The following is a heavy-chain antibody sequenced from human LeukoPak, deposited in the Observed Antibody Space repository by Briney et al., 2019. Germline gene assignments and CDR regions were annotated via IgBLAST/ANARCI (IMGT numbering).Heavy chain of an antibody. V-gene: IGHV3-23*01. CDR2: ISGSGGNT. CDR3: AKDLPPRDSSGYAILHYFDS. Sequence: TGGSLRLSCAASGFTFSSYWMHWVRQAPGKGLEWVSGISGSGGNTYYANSVRGRFSISRDNSKNTLFLQMNSLRAEDTALYYCAKDLPPRDSSGYAILHYFDSWGQGTLVTVSS. J-gene: IGHJ4*02. D-gene: IGHD3-22*01. CDR1: GFTFSSYW.